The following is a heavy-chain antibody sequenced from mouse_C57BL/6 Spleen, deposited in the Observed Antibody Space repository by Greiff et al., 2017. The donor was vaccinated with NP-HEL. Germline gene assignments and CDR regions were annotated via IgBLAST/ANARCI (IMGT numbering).Heavy chain of an antibody. V-gene: IGHV1-81*01. Sequence: VQLQESGAELARPGASVKLSCKASGYTFTSYGISWVKQRTGQGLEWIGEIYPRSGNTYYNEKFKGKATLTADKSSSTAYMELRSLTSEDSAVYFCASSTMITTPFAYWGQGTLVTVSA. D-gene: IGHD2-4*01. CDR1: GYTFTSYG. CDR2: IYPRSGNT. CDR3: ASSTMITTPFAY. J-gene: IGHJ3*01.